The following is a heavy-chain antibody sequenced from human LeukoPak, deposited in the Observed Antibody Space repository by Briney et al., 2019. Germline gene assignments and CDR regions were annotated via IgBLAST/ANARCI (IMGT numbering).Heavy chain of an antibody. CDR2: ISAYNGNT. D-gene: IGHD3-22*01. J-gene: IGHJ4*02. CDR1: GYTFTSYG. CDR3: ARPSANHYDSSGLYYFDY. Sequence: ASVKVSCKASGYTFTSYGISWVRQAPGQGLEWMGWISAYNGNTNYAQKLQGRVTMTTDTSTSTAYMELRSLRSDDTAVYYCARPSANHYDSSGLYYFDYWGQGTLVTVSS. V-gene: IGHV1-18*01.